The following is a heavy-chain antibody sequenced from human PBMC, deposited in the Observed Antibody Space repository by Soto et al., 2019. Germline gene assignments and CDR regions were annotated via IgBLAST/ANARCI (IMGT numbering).Heavy chain of an antibody. D-gene: IGHD2-15*01. CDR2: IIPIFGTA. Sequence: QVQLVQSGAEVKKPGSSVKVSCKAPGGTFSGYAISWVRQAPGQGLEWMGGIIPIFGTAKYAQKFQGRVTITADESTSTGYMELSSPRSEDTAVYYCARSQGGSSSLDIYYYYYYGMDVWGQGTTVTVSS. J-gene: IGHJ6*02. V-gene: IGHV1-69*01. CDR3: ARSQGGSSSLDIYYYYYYGMDV. CDR1: GGTFSGYA.